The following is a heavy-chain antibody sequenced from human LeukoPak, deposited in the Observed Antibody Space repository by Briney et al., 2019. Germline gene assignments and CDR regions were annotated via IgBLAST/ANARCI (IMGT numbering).Heavy chain of an antibody. CDR3: ASSRGAYEFSYFDY. J-gene: IGHJ4*02. Sequence: GGSLRLSCAASGFTFSSYGMHWVRQAPGKGLECVAVISYDGGNKDYADSVKGRFTISRDSSKNTLYLQTNSLRAEDTAVYFCASSRGAYEFSYFDYWGQGTLVTVSS. CDR2: ISYDGGNK. D-gene: IGHD3-22*01. V-gene: IGHV3-30*03. CDR1: GFTFSSYG.